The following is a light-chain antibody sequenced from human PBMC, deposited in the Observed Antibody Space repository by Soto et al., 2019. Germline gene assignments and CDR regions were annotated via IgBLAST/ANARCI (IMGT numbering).Light chain of an antibody. CDR3: AAWDDSLNGVWV. Sequence: QSVLTQPPSASGTPGKRVTISCSGSSSNIGSNTVNWYQQLPGTAPKLLIYSNNQRPSGVPDRFSGSKSGTSASLAISGLQSEDEADYYCAAWDDSLNGVWVFGGGTKLTVL. CDR2: SNN. CDR1: SSNIGSNT. J-gene: IGLJ3*02. V-gene: IGLV1-44*01.